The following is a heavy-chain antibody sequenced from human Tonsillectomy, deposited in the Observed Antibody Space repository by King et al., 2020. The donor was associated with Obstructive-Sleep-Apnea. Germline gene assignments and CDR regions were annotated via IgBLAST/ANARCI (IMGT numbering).Heavy chain of an antibody. CDR2: ISWDGGST. CDR3: SKEVYSSGWYYFDY. V-gene: IGHV3-43*01. J-gene: IGHJ4*02. D-gene: IGHD6-19*01. CDR1: GFTFDDYT. Sequence: EVQLVESGGVVVQPGGSLRLSCAASGFTFDDYTMHWVRQAPGKGLEWVSLISWDGGSTYYADSVKGRFTISSENRKKSLYLQMNSLRTEETALYYCSKEVYSSGWYYFDYWGQGTLVTVSS.